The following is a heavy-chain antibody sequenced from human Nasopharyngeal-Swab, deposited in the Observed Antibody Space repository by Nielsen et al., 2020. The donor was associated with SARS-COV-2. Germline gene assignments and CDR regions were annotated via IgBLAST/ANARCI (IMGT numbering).Heavy chain of an antibody. J-gene: IGHJ4*02. Sequence: RQAPGKGLEWIGSIYYSVSTYYNPSLKSRVTISVDTSKNQFSLKLSSVTAADTAVYYCARRGSSGWVFDYWGQGTLVTVSS. V-gene: IGHV4-39*01. D-gene: IGHD6-19*01. CDR2: IYYSVST. CDR3: ARRGSSGWVFDY.